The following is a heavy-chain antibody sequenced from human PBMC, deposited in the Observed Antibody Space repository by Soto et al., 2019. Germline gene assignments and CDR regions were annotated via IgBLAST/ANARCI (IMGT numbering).Heavy chain of an antibody. CDR2: ISGSGDAK. CDR1: GFSFSSYG. Sequence: EVHLLESGGGLVQPGESLRLSCVASGFSFSSYGMSWVRQAPGKGLEWASIISGSGDAKYYADSVKGRFTISRDNSKNTMYLQMDSLRAEDTAVYYCAKDFDSDETSPGPTDYWGQGTLVTVSS. D-gene: IGHD3-22*01. CDR3: AKDFDSDETSPGPTDY. V-gene: IGHV3-23*01. J-gene: IGHJ4*02.